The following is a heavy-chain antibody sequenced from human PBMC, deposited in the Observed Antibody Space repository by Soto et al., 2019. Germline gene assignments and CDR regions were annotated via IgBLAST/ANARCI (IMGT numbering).Heavy chain of an antibody. J-gene: IGHJ5*02. Sequence: PSETLSLTCTVSGGSICSGGYYWSWIRQHPGKGLEWIGYIYYSGSTYYNPSLKSRVTISVDTSKNQFSLKLSSVTAADTAVYYCARDSSSGVWFDPWGQGTLVTVSS. CDR2: IYYSGST. CDR3: ARDSSSGVWFDP. V-gene: IGHV4-31*03. D-gene: IGHD6-13*01. CDR1: GGSICSGGYY.